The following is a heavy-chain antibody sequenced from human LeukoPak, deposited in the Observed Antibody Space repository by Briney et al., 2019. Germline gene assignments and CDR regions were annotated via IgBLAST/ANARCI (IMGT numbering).Heavy chain of an antibody. V-gene: IGHV3-21*01. D-gene: IGHD3-10*01. CDR1: GFTFSSYY. CDR3: AKDSASADY. J-gene: IGHJ4*02. CDR2: ISGNTNHL. Sequence: GGSLRLSCAASGFTFSSYYMNWVRQAPGKGLEWVSSISGNTNHLYYADSVKGRFTISRDNAKNSLYLQMNSVRAEDTAVYYCAKDSASADYWGQATLVTVSS.